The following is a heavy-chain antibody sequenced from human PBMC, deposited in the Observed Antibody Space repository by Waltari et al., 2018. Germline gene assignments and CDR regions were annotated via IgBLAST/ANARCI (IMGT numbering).Heavy chain of an antibody. CDR3: ARGDYGMDV. CDR2: ISNDGSSI. J-gene: IGHJ6*02. V-gene: IGHV3-30*04. CDR1: GFTFSGYN. Sequence: QMQLVESGGGVVQPGGSLRLSCAASGFTFSGYNMYWVRQVPGKGLEWVTLISNDGSSIHYADSVKARFFISRDNSKNALYLQLNSLRTDDTAVYYCARGDYGMDVWGQGTTVTVSS.